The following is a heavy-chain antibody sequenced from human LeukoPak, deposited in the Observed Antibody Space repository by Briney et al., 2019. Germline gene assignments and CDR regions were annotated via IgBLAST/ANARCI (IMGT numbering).Heavy chain of an antibody. CDR2: IYYSGST. V-gene: IGHV4-61*01. Sequence: PSETLSLTCTVSGGSVSSGSYYWSWIRQPPGKGLDWIGYIYYSGSTNYNSSLKSRVTISVDTSKNQFSLKLSSVTAADTAVYYCARRSGSLTSFDYWGQGTLVTVSS. CDR3: ARRSGSLTSFDY. CDR1: GGSVSSGSYY. J-gene: IGHJ4*02. D-gene: IGHD3-10*01.